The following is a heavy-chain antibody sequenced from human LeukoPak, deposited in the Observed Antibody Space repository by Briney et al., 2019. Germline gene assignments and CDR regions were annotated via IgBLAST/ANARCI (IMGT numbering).Heavy chain of an antibody. J-gene: IGHJ4*02. D-gene: IGHD3-22*01. V-gene: IGHV4-38-2*02. Sequence: PSETLSLTCTVSGYSISSGYYWGWIRQPPGKGLEWIGSIYHSGSTYYNPSLKSRVTISVDRSKNQFSLKLSSVTAADTAVYYCARGDDYYDSSGYLDYWGQGTLVTVSS. CDR3: ARGDDYYDSSGYLDY. CDR1: GYSISSGYY. CDR2: IYHSGST.